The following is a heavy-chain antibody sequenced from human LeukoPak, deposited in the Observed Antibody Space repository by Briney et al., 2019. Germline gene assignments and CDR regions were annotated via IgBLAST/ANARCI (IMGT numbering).Heavy chain of an antibody. J-gene: IGHJ4*02. CDR2: IYYSGST. D-gene: IGHD3-3*01. CDR3: ARVRVDFWSGYYLDY. V-gene: IGHV4-59*01. CDR1: GGSISGYY. Sequence: PSETLSLTCTVSGGSISGYYWSWIRLPPGKGLEWIGYIYYSGSTNYNPSLKSRVTISVDTSKNQFSLKLSSVTAADTALYYCARVRVDFWSGYYLDYWGQGTLVTVSS.